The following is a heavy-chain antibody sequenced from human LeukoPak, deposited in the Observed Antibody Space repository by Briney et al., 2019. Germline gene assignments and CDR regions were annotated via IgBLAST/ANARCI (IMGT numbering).Heavy chain of an antibody. V-gene: IGHV3-53*01. CDR2: IYSDGST. J-gene: IGHJ4*02. CDR1: GFSVSTNY. Sequence: GGSLRLSCAASGFSVSTNYMNWVRQAPGKGLEWVSVIYSDGSTKYADSVKGRFTISRDNSKNTVYLQMKSLRVEDTAVYYCARGTLDNWGQGTLVTVSS. CDR3: ARGTLDN. D-gene: IGHD3/OR15-3a*01.